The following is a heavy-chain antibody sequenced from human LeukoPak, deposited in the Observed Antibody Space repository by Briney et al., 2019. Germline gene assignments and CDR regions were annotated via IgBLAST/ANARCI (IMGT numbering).Heavy chain of an antibody. CDR3: AGDQEAFDY. Sequence: GASVKVSCKASGYSFTSNYIHWVRQAPGQGLEWMGMIHPRDGSTSYAQKFQGRVTVTRDTSTSTVHMELSGLRSEDTAVYYCAGDQEAFDYWGQGTLVTVSS. J-gene: IGHJ4*02. CDR2: IHPRDGST. CDR1: GYSFTSNY. V-gene: IGHV1-46*01.